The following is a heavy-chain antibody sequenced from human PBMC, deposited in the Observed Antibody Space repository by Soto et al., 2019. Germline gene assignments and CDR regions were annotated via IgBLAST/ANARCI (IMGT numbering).Heavy chain of an antibody. CDR2: ISFDGTNI. V-gene: IGHV3-30*14. D-gene: IGHD6-19*01. CDR1: GFTFSGKT. CDR3: ASSSGWYRKRFDY. Sequence: GGSLRLSCAASGFTFSGKTMYWVRQAPGKGLEWVALISFDGTNINYVDSVKGRFTISRDNSKNTLYLQMNSLRLEDTAVYYCASSSGWYRKRFDYWGQGTLVTVSS. J-gene: IGHJ4*02.